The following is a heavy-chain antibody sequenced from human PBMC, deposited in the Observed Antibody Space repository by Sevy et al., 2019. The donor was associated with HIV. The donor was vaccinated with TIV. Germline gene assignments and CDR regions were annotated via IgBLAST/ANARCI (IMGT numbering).Heavy chain of an antibody. CDR3: ARDLEFYDYGDYGPAFMPDY. CDR1: GFTFSSFG. Sequence: GGSLRLSCAASGFTFSSFGMHWVRQAPGKGLEWVSFISYDGSNKKYADSVKGQLTVSRDKSKNTLYLQMNSLRAEDTAVYYCARDLEFYDYGDYGPAFMPDYWGQGTLVTVSS. V-gene: IGHV3-30*03. J-gene: IGHJ4*02. CDR2: ISYDGSNK. D-gene: IGHD4-17*01.